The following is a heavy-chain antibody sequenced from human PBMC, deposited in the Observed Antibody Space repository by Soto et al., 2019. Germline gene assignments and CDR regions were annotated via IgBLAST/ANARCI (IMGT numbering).Heavy chain of an antibody. CDR2: ISSSSSYI. Sequence: EVQLVESGGGLVKPGGSLRLSCAASGFTFSSYSMNWVRQAPGKGLEWVSSISSSSSYIYYADSVKGRFTISRDNAKNSLYLQMNSLRAEDTAVYYCARDNYGSGSYYYLPGLRIDYWGQGTLVTVSS. CDR1: GFTFSSYS. V-gene: IGHV3-21*01. J-gene: IGHJ4*02. CDR3: ARDNYGSGSYYYLPGLRIDY. D-gene: IGHD3-10*01.